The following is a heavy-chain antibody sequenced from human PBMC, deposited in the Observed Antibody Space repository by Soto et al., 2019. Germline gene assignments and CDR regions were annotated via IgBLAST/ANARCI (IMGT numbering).Heavy chain of an antibody. D-gene: IGHD6-19*01. CDR3: AKVGRYGSDLGSAEYFQH. CDR1: GFTFSNYG. CDR2: ISYEGNNK. J-gene: IGHJ1*01. V-gene: IGHV3-30*18. Sequence: QVQLVESGGGVVQPGRSLRLSCAASGFTFSNYGMHWVRQAPGKGLEWVAVISYEGNNKYSVHSVKGHFTISRDNSKKSLFLQMNSVSADDTAVYYCAKVGRYGSDLGSAEYFQHWGQGTLVIVSS.